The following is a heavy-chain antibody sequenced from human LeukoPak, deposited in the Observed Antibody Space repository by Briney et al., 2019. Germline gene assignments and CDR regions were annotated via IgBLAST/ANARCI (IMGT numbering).Heavy chain of an antibody. CDR2: IYYSGNT. Sequence: SQTLSLTCTVSGGSISSGGYYWSWIRQHPGKGLEWIGNIYYSGNTNYNPSLKSRVTISVDTSKNQFSLKLSSVTAADTAVYYCARRNDFDIWGQGTMVTVSS. V-gene: IGHV4-61*08. CDR3: ARRNDFDI. J-gene: IGHJ3*02. CDR1: GGSISSGGYY.